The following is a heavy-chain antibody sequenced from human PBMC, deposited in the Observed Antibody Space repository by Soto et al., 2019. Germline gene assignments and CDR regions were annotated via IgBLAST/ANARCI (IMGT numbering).Heavy chain of an antibody. D-gene: IGHD3-3*01. Sequence: GWSLRLSCAASGFTFSDYGMHWVRQAPGKGLEWVAVIWFDGSNKYYADSVKGRFTLSRDNSKNTLYLQMNGLRAEDTGVYYCARDRIDTIFGVVTNPLYYYYGMDVWGNGTKFTVSS. CDR1: GFTFSDYG. CDR3: ARDRIDTIFGVVTNPLYYYYGMDV. CDR2: IWFDGSNK. J-gene: IGHJ6*04. V-gene: IGHV3-33*01.